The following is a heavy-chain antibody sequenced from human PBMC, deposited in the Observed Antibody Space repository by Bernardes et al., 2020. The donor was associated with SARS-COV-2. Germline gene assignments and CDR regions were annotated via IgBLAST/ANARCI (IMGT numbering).Heavy chain of an antibody. CDR2: ISNSGST. V-gene: IGHV4-59*01. D-gene: IGHD3-10*01. J-gene: IGHJ6*02. CDR3: ARGVQGVIITSPYYYGMDV. CDR1: GGSISIYY. Sequence: LSITCTASGGSISIYYWSCIRQPPVKGLEWIGYISNSGSTNYHPSLKSRVTISLDTSNNQFSLRLTSVIAADTAVYYCARGVQGVIITSPYYYGMDVWGQGTTVTVSS.